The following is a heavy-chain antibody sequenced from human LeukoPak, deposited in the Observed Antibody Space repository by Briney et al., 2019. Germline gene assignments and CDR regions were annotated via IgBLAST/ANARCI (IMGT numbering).Heavy chain of an antibody. CDR1: GFTFNSYT. D-gene: IGHD2/OR15-2a*01. Sequence: PGGSLRLSCAASGFTFNSYTMNWVRQAPGKGLEWVSSISSSSSYIYYAASVRGRFTISRDNAKNSLYLQMNRLRADDTAVYYCARGKTSQNIVTRKTYNWFDPWGQGTLVTVSS. CDR3: ARGKTSQNIVTRKTYNWFDP. CDR2: ISSSSSYI. J-gene: IGHJ5*02. V-gene: IGHV3-21*01.